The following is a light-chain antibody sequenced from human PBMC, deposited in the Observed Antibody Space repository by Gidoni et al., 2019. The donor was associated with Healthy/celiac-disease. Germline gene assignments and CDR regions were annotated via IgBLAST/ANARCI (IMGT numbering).Light chain of an antibody. V-gene: IGKV1-33*01. CDR3: HQYANLPRT. CDR2: DAS. J-gene: IGKJ2*01. CDR1: QDISNY. Sequence: DNQRHQSPSPLSASVGDRVTITCQASQDISNYLNWYQQKPGKAPKLLIYDASNLETGVPSRFSGSGSGTDFTFTIRSLQPADIATYYCHQYANLPRTFGPGTKLEIK.